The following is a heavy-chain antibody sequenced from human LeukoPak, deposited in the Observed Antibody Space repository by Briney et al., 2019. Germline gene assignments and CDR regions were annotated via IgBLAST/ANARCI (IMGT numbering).Heavy chain of an antibody. CDR3: ARPPASTVTPYYFDS. D-gene: IGHD4-17*01. V-gene: IGHV5-51*01. CDR1: GYSFTSYW. CDR2: IYPGDSHT. Sequence: GESLKISCKGSGYSFTSYWIGWVRQMPGKGLEWKGIIYPGDSHTRYSPSFQGQVTISVDRSISTAYLQWSSLKASDTAMYYCARPPASTVTPYYFDSWGQGTLVTVSS. J-gene: IGHJ4*02.